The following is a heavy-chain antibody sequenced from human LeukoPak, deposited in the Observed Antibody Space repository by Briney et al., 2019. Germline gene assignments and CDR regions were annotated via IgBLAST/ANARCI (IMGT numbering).Heavy chain of an antibody. D-gene: IGHD3-22*01. Sequence: SETLSLTCTVSGGSISSLYWSWIRQPPGKGLEWIGYIYYSGSTNYNPSLKSRVTISVDTSKNQFSLKLSSVTAADTAVYYCARVSPYYYDSSGSPPHFDYWGQGTLVTVSS. CDR2: IYYSGST. J-gene: IGHJ4*02. CDR1: GGSISSLY. V-gene: IGHV4-59*11. CDR3: ARVSPYYYDSSGSPPHFDY.